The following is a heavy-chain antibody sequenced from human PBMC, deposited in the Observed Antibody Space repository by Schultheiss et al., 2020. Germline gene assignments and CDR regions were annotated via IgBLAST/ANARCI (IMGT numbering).Heavy chain of an antibody. CDR1: GFTFSSYS. J-gene: IGHJ4*03. CDR3: ARGYCSGGSCYETIDY. D-gene: IGHD2-15*01. V-gene: IGHV3-21*01. CDR2: ISSSSSYI. Sequence: GGSLRLSCVASGFTFSSYSMNWVRQAPGKGLEWVASISSSSSYIYYADSVKGRFTISRDNAKNSLYLQMNSLRAEDTAVYYCARGYCSGGSCYETIDYWGQGTMVTVSS.